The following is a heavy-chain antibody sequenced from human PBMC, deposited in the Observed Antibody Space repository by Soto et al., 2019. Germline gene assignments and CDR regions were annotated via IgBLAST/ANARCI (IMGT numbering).Heavy chain of an antibody. Sequence: EVQLVESGGGLVMPGGSLRLSCAASGFTFSTYHMNWVRQAPGKGLEWVSSINPSSSHIYYADSVRGRFTISRDNTKNTMDLQMNSLRTEDAAVYYCARGYCARGGCYLRRDAIDVWGKGTMVTVSS. J-gene: IGHJ3*01. CDR1: GFTFSTYH. CDR2: INPSSSHI. V-gene: IGHV3-21*01. CDR3: ARGYCARGGCYLRRDAIDV. D-gene: IGHD2-8*02.